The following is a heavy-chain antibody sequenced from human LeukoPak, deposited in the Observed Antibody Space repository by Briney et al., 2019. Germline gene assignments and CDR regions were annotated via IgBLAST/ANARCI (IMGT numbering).Heavy chain of an antibody. V-gene: IGHV5-51*01. CDR1: GYSFTTYW. D-gene: IGHD1-1*01. Sequence: GESLKISCKGSGYSFTTYWIGWVRQMPGKGLECMGIIYPDDSDTRYSPSFQGQVTISADKSISTAYLQWSSLKASDTAMYYCARHETGPYFDYWGQGTLVTVSS. CDR3: ARHETGPYFDY. J-gene: IGHJ4*02. CDR2: IYPDDSDT.